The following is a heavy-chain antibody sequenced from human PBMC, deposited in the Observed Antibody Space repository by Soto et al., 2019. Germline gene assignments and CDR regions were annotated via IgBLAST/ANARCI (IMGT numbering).Heavy chain of an antibody. Sequence: EVQLVESGGGLVQPGGSLRLSCAASGFTFSGYWMSWVRQAPGKGLEWVANIKQDGSEQFYVDSVKGRFPISRDTAKTSLYLQMNSLRAEDTAVYYCAREAVWGQGTTVTVSS. CDR1: GFTFSGYW. CDR3: AREAV. J-gene: IGHJ6*02. CDR2: IKQDGSEQ. V-gene: IGHV3-7*05.